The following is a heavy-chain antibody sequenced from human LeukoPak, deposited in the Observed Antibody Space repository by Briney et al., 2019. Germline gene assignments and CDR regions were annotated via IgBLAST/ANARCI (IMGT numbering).Heavy chain of an antibody. D-gene: IGHD1-26*01. V-gene: IGHV3-48*03. CDR1: GFTFSSYE. Sequence: GGSLRLSCAASGFTFSSYEMNWVRQAPGKGLEWVSYISSSGSTIYYADSVKGRFTISRDNAKNSLYLKMNSLRAEDTAVYYCARGDSGSYQNFDYWGQGTLVTVSS. CDR2: ISSSGSTI. J-gene: IGHJ4*02. CDR3: ARGDSGSYQNFDY.